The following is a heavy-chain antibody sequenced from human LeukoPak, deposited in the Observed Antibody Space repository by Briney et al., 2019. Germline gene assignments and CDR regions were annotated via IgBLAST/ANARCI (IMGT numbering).Heavy chain of an antibody. J-gene: IGHJ6*02. CDR1: GFTFDDYA. CDR3: AGRCSVTRCHFSSYGMDV. Sequence: GGSLRLSCAASGFTFDDYAMHWVRQAPGKGLEWVSSISSSSSYIYYADSVKGRFTISRDNAKNSLHLQMNSLRAEDTALYYCAGRCSVTRCHFSSYGMDVWGQGTTVTVSS. CDR2: ISSSSSYI. D-gene: IGHD2-15*01. V-gene: IGHV3-21*01.